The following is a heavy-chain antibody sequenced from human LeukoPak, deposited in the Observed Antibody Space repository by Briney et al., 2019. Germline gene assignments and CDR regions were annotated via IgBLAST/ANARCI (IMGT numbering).Heavy chain of an antibody. J-gene: IGHJ3*02. Sequence: GASVKVSCKASGYTFTSYDINWVRQATGQGLEWMGWMNPNSGNTGYAQKFQGRVTMTRNTSISTAYMELSSLRSEDTAVYYCAIRKYCSSTNCYFDAFDIWGQGTMVTVSS. CDR1: GYTFTSYD. CDR2: MNPNSGNT. D-gene: IGHD2-2*01. V-gene: IGHV1-8*01. CDR3: AIRKYCSSTNCYFDAFDI.